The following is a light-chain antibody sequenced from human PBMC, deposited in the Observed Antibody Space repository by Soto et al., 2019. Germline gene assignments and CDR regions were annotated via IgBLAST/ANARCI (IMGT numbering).Light chain of an antibody. CDR2: EVT. V-gene: IGLV2-14*01. Sequence: QAVVTQPASVSGSPGQSITISCTGTSSDVGGYKHVSWYQQQPGKAPILIIYEVTNRPPGVSNRFSGSKSGATASLTISGLQAEDEADYYCNSYTSSSTWVFGGGTKLTVL. CDR1: SSDVGGYKH. CDR3: NSYTSSSTWV. J-gene: IGLJ3*02.